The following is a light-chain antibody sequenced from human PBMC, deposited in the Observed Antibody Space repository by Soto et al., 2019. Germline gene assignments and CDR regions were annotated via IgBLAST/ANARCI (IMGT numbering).Light chain of an antibody. CDR3: QQYYTTPRT. Sequence: DVVMTQSPDSLAVSLGERATVNCKSSRSIVYRTNNKDSLAWYQQKPGQPPRLLIYWASTRESGFPDRFSGSGSGTDFTLTISSLQAEDVAVYYCQQYYTTPRTFGQGTKVEIK. CDR1: RSIVYRTNNKDS. V-gene: IGKV4-1*01. CDR2: WAS. J-gene: IGKJ1*01.